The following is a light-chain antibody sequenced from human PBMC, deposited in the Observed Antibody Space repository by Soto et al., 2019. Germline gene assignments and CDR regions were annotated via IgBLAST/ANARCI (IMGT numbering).Light chain of an antibody. Sequence: VVMTQSPFSLPVTFGQPASISCRINQSLVHSDGIAYFSWFQQRPGRSPRSLIYKVSNRDSVVPARVSVSGSGTDLALTISRVEAEDVWVYYCMQGTHWPITCGQGTRLEIK. CDR3: MQGTHWPIT. CDR2: KVS. CDR1: QSLVHSDGIAY. V-gene: IGKV2-30*02. J-gene: IGKJ5*01.